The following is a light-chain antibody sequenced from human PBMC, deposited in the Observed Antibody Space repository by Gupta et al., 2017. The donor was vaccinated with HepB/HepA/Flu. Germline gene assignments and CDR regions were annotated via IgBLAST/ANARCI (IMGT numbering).Light chain of an antibody. CDR1: QSLLNSNGYHY. Sequence: DIVLTQFPLSLPVTPGEPASISCRSSQSLLNSNGYHYLDWYVQKPGQSPRLLISVVSLRASGVPDRFSGSGSGTDFTLTISRVEAEDVGVYYCMQGLHPPRAFGGGTKVEIK. CDR3: MQGLHPPRA. V-gene: IGKV2-28*01. CDR2: VVS. J-gene: IGKJ4*01.